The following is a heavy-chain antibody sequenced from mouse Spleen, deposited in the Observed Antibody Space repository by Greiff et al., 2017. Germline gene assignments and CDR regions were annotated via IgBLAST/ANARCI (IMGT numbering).Heavy chain of an antibody. CDR3: ARDSGDWYFDV. CDR1: GFTFTDYY. CDR2: IRNKANGYTT. J-gene: IGHJ1*01. V-gene: IGHV7-3*02. Sequence: EVKLMESGGGLVQPGGSLRLSCATSGFTFTDYYMSWVRQPPGKALEWLGFIRNKANGYTTEYSASVKGRFTISRDNSQSILYLQMNTLRAEDSATYYCARDSGDWYFDVWGAGTTVTVSS.